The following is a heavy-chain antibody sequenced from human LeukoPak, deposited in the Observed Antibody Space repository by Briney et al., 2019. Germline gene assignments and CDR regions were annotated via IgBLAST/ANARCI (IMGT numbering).Heavy chain of an antibody. J-gene: IGHJ4*02. CDR3: TKDDDSTSYYFDY. Sequence: PGGSLRLSCAAPGFTFSSYWMYWVRQAPGKGLVWVSRINSDGSTTSYADSVKGRFTISRDNAKNTLYLHMNSLRAEDTAVYYCTKDDDSTSYYFDYWGQGTLVTVSS. CDR1: GFTFSSYW. D-gene: IGHD2-2*01. V-gene: IGHV3-74*01. CDR2: INSDGSTT.